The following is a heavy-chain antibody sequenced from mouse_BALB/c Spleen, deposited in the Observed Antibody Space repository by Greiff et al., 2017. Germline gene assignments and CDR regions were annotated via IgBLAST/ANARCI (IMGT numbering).Heavy chain of an antibody. CDR3: ARYLLGRGYFDV. Sequence: VQLKQSGPSLVKPSQTLSLTCSVTGDSITSGYWNWIRKFPGNKLEYMGYISYSGSTYYNPSLKSRISITRDTSKNQYYLQLNSVTTEDTATYYCARYLLGRGYFDVWGAGTTVTVSS. CDR2: ISYSGST. CDR1: GDSITSGY. V-gene: IGHV3-8*02. D-gene: IGHD4-1*01. J-gene: IGHJ1*01.